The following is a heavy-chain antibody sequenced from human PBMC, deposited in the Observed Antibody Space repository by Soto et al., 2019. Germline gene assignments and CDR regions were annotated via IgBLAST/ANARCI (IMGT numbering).Heavy chain of an antibody. J-gene: IGHJ6*02. Sequence: SSVKVSCKASGYTFTNSIITWVRQAPGQGLKWMGWISAYNGNRQYAQKLQGGVTMTTESSTSTAYMELRSLTSDDTALYFCARNHYFGVGRGGGMDVWGQGTTVTVSS. CDR1: GYTFTNSI. D-gene: IGHD2-15*01. CDR2: ISAYNGNR. CDR3: ARNHYFGVGRGGGMDV. V-gene: IGHV1-18*01.